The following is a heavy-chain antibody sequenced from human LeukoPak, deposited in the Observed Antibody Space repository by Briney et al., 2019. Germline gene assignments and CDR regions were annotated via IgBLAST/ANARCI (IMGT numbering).Heavy chain of an antibody. J-gene: IGHJ5*02. V-gene: IGHV3-23*01. Sequence: GGSLRLSCAASGFTFSSYAMSWVRQAPGKGLEWVSAISGSGGSTYYADSVKGRFTISRDNSKNTLYLQVNSLRAEDTAVYYCATSSPQFGFGAWGQGTLVTVSS. CDR1: GFTFSSYA. CDR2: ISGSGGST. CDR3: ATSSPQFGFGA. D-gene: IGHD3-16*01.